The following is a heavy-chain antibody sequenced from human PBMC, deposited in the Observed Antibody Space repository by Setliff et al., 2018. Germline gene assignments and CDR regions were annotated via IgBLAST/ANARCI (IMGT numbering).Heavy chain of an antibody. V-gene: IGHV4-4*07. J-gene: IGHJ6*03. CDR1: GGPISSYY. D-gene: IGHD6-19*01. CDR3: AREQWLDPPGYYYMDV. Sequence: TVSGGPISSYYWSWIRQPAGKGLEWIGHIYIGGSANYNPSLKSRVTMSIDTSKNQFSLKLNSVTAADMAVYYCAREQWLDPPGYYYMDVWAKGTTVTVSS. CDR2: IYIGGSA.